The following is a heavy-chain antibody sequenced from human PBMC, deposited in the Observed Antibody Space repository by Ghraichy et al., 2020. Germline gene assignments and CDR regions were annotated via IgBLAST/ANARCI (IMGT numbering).Heavy chain of an antibody. V-gene: IGHV3-23*01. D-gene: IGHD1-26*01. J-gene: IGHJ4*02. CDR3: AKVLAGATGARGQDF. CDR2: ISANSDGT. CDR1: GLTFSSCA. Sequence: GGSLRLSCAASGLTFSSCAMSWVRQAPGKGLEWVSAISANSDGTYYPDSVKGRFTISRDNSKNTLYLQMNNLRVEDTGFYYCAKVLAGATGARGQDFWGQGTLVTVSS.